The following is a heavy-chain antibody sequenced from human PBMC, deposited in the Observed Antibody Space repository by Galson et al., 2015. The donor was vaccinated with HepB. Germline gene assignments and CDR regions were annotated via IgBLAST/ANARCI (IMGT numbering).Heavy chain of an antibody. CDR2: ISGSGGST. J-gene: IGHJ5*02. CDR3: AKVRSVTMNRGVITNNWFDP. V-gene: IGHV3-23*01. CDR1: GFTFSSYV. D-gene: IGHD3-10*01. Sequence: SLRLSCAASGFTFSSYVMSWVRQAPGKRLEWVSGISGSGGSTYYADSVKGRFTISRDNSKNTLYLQMNSLRAEDTAVYYCAKVRSVTMNRGVITNNWFDPWGQGTLVTVSS.